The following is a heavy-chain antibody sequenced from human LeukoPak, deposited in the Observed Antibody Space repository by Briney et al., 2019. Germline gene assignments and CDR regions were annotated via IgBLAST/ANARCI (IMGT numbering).Heavy chain of an antibody. J-gene: IGHJ4*02. CDR1: GGSISSYY. V-gene: IGHV4-59*08. CDR2: IYYSVST. CDR3: ARHGNDYGGNDFDY. D-gene: IGHD4-23*01. Sequence: SETLSLTCTVSGGSISSYYWSWIRQPPGKGLEWIGYIYYSVSTNYNPSLKSRVTISVDTSKKQFSLELGSVTAVDTGVYYCARHGNDYGGNDFDYWGQGTLVTVSS.